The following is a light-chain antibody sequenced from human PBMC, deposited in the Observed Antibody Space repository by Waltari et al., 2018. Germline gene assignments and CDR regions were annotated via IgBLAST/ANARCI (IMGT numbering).Light chain of an antibody. CDR1: SSDVGGYEY. CDR3: SSYTANSLVL. CDR2: DVS. J-gene: IGLJ2*01. V-gene: IGLV2-14*03. Sequence: QSALTQPASVSGSPGQSVTISCTGTSSDVGGYEYVSWYQQHPGKAPKLLIYDVSNRPSGFSNRFAGSKSGNTASLTISGLQTDDDAEYFCSSYTANSLVLFGGGTKVTVL.